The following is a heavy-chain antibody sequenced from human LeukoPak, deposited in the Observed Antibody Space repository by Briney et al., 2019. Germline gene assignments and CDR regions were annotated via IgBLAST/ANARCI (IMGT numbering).Heavy chain of an antibody. J-gene: IGHJ4*02. CDR2: VRTRQKNFAT. CDR3: VRERDRGIDVADDFDY. CDR1: GFAFEDSA. D-gene: IGHD6-19*01. V-gene: IGHV3-73*01. Sequence: PGGSLRLSCAASGFAFEDSAVHWVRQAPGKGLEWVGCVRTRQKNFATIYSVSVRGRFTISRDDSRSTASLQMNSLRAEDTAVYYCVRERDRGIDVADDFDYWGQGTLVTVSS.